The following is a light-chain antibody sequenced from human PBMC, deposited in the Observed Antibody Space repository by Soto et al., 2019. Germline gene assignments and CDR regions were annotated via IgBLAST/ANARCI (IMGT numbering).Light chain of an antibody. CDR2: DVS. CDR1: SSDVGGYNY. J-gene: IGLJ3*02. Sequence: QSALTQPRSVSGSPGQLVTISCTGTSSDVGGYNYVSWYQQHPGKAPKLMIYDVSKRPSGVPDRFSGSKSGNTASLTISGLQAEDEADYYCCSYAGSSWVFGGGTKVTV. V-gene: IGLV2-11*01. CDR3: CSYAGSSWV.